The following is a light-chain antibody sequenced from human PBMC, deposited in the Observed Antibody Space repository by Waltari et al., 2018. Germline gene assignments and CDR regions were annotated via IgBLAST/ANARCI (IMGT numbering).Light chain of an antibody. J-gene: IGLJ2*01. CDR1: SSQVGSYNR. Sequence: QSALTQPPSVSGSPGQSVTISCPGTSSQVGSYNRVSWYQQPPGTAPKLMIYEVSNRPSGVPDRFSGSKSGNTASLTISGLQAEDEADYYCSSYTSSSMVVFGGGTKLTVL. CDR3: SSYTSSSMVV. V-gene: IGLV2-18*02. CDR2: EVS.